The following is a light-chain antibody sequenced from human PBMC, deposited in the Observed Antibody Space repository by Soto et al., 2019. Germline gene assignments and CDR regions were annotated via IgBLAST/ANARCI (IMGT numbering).Light chain of an antibody. V-gene: IGLV2-14*03. CDR1: SSDIGAFNH. J-gene: IGLJ1*01. Sequence: QSALTQPASVSDSPGQSITISCIGTSSDIGAFNHVSWHQQHPGKAPKLIIYDVINRPSGVSNRFSGSKTGNTASLIISGLQPEDVADYYCSEYTSSSSYVFGSGTKGNVL. CDR3: SEYTSSSSYV. CDR2: DVI.